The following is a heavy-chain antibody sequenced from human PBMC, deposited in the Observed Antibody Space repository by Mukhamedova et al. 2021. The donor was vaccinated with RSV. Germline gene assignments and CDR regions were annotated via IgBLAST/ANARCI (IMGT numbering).Heavy chain of an antibody. D-gene: IGHD1-26*01. Sequence: YWMHWVRQSPGKGLMWVSRIASDGGSTVYADSVKGRFTISRVNTQSTLFLQMDSLRAEDTAIYYCARDWEGIDSWGQGILVIVSS. V-gene: IGHV3-74*01. CDR2: IASDGGST. J-gene: IGHJ4*02. CDR1: YW. CDR3: ARDWEGIDS.